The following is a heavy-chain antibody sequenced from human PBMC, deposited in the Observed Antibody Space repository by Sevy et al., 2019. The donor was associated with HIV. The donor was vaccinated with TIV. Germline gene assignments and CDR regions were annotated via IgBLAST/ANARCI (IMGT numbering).Heavy chain of an antibody. D-gene: IGHD4-17*01. CDR2: ISYDGSNK. J-gene: IGHJ4*02. CDR1: GFTFSSYA. Sequence: GGSLRLSCAASGFTFSSYAMHWVRQAPGKGLEWVAVISYDGSNKYYADSVKGRFTISRDNSKNKLYLQMNSLSAEDTAVYYCAREGDYHYSLDYWGQGTLVTVSS. V-gene: IGHV3-30-3*01. CDR3: AREGDYHYSLDY.